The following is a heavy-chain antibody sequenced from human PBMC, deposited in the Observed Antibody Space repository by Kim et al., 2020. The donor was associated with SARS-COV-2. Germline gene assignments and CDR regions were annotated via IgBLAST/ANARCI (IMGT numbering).Heavy chain of an antibody. CDR3: ARAWRGVVTATHYMDV. Sequence: SVKVSCKASGGTFSSYAISWVRQAPGQGLEWMGRIIPILGIANYAQKFQGRVTITADKSTSTAYMELSSLRSEDTAVYYCARAWRGVVTATHYMDVWGKGTTVTVSS. CDR1: GGTFSSYA. CDR2: IIPILGIA. J-gene: IGHJ6*03. V-gene: IGHV1-69*04. D-gene: IGHD2-21*02.